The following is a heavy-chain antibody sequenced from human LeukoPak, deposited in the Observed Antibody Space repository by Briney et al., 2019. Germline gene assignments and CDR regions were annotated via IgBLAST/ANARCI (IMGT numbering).Heavy chain of an antibody. CDR2: IYTSGST. J-gene: IGHJ6*03. D-gene: IGHD3-22*01. V-gene: IGHV4-61*02. CDR3: ARAVRGYYYDSSGYNRSGYYMDV. Sequence: SQTLSLTCTVSGGPISSGSYYWSWIRQPAGKGLEWIGRIYTSGSTNYNPSLKSRVTISVDTSKNQFSLKLSSVTAADTAVYYCARAVRGYYYDSSGYNRSGYYMDVWGKGTTVTVSS. CDR1: GGPISSGSYY.